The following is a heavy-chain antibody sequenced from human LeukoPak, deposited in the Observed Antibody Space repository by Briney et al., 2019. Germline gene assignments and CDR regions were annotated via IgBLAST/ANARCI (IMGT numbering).Heavy chain of an antibody. CDR2: ITNSGDFV. Sequence: GGSLRLSCAASGFRFSGHYMSWIRQAPGKGPKWISYITNSGDFVNYADSVKGRFTISRDNAKNSSYLQMNSLRAEDTAVYYCAREARATPDFWGQGTVVTVSS. CDR1: GFRFSGHY. D-gene: IGHD1-26*01. V-gene: IGHV3-11*01. J-gene: IGHJ4*02. CDR3: AREARATPDF.